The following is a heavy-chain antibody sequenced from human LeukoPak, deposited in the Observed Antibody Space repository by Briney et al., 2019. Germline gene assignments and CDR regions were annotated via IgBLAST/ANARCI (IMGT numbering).Heavy chain of an antibody. CDR1: GGTFSSYA. Sequence: SVKVSCKASGGTFSSYAISWVRQAPRQGLEWMGGIIPIFGTAYYAQKFQGRVTITADKSTSTAYMELSSLRSGDTAVYYCAREGLHYGMDVWGKGTTVTVSS. CDR2: IIPIFGTA. V-gene: IGHV1-69*06. J-gene: IGHJ6*04. D-gene: IGHD3/OR15-3a*01. CDR3: AREGLHYGMDV.